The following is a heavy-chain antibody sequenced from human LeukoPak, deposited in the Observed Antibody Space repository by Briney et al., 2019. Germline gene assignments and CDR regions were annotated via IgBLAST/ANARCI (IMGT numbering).Heavy chain of an antibody. CDR2: INHSGST. Sequence: PSETLSLTCAVYGGSFSGYYWSWIRQPPGKGLEWIGEINHSGSTNYNPSLKSRVTISVDTSKNQFSLKLSSVTAADTAVYYCARVLTAGNYWYFDLWGRGTLVTVSS. CDR3: ARVLTAGNYWYFDL. V-gene: IGHV4-34*01. J-gene: IGHJ2*01. CDR1: GGSFSGYY. D-gene: IGHD6-13*01.